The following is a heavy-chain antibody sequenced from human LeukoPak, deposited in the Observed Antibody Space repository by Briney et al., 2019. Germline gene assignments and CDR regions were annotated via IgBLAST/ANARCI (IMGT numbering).Heavy chain of an antibody. CDR1: GITFSSSA. J-gene: IGHJ4*02. CDR3: AKQRGQGYYFDY. V-gene: IGHV3-7*01. CDR2: IIQDGGDK. D-gene: IGHD1/OR15-1a*01. Sequence: GGSLRLSCAAPGITFSSSAMSWVRQAPGKGLEWVANIIQDGGDKYYVDSVQGRFTISRDNVKHSLYLQMNSLRAEDTAVYYCAKQRGQGYYFDYWGQGTLVTVSS.